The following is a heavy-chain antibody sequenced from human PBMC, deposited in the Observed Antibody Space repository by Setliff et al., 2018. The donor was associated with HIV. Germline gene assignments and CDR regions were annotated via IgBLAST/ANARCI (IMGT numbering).Heavy chain of an antibody. CDR1: GYTFTSYG. CDR3: ARGGGYDVVIYFDY. J-gene: IGHJ4*02. V-gene: IGHV1-18*01. Sequence: VASVKVSCKASGYTFTSYGITWVRQAPGQGLEWMGWSNAYNGNTNYAQELQGRVTMTTDTSTSTVYMELRSLRSEDTAVYYCARGGGYDVVIYFDYWGQGTLVTVSS. CDR2: SNAYNGNT. D-gene: IGHD5-12*01.